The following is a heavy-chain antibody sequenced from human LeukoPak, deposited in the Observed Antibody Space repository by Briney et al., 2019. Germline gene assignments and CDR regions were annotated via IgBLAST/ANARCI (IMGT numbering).Heavy chain of an antibody. V-gene: IGHV4-59*12. D-gene: IGHD6-13*01. J-gene: IGHJ4*02. CDR1: GGFNTHYY. CDR3: ARDSRIAAAGAYYFDY. Sequence: SETLSLTCSVSGGFNTHYYWTWIRQPPGKELEWIGYIYHSGSTKYNPSLKSRVTISVDTSKNHFSLKLSSVTAADTAVYYCARDSRIAAAGAYYFDYWGQGTLVTVSS. CDR2: IYHSGST.